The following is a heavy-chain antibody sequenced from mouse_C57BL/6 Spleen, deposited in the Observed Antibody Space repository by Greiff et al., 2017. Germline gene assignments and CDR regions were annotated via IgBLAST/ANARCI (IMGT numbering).Heavy chain of an antibody. CDR3: ARDYGSDGFAY. D-gene: IGHD1-1*01. CDR1: GFTFSDYY. CDR2: ISNGGGST. Sequence: EVQVVESGGGLVQPGGSLKLSCAASGFTFSDYYMYWVRQTPETRLEWVAYISNGGGSTYYPDTVKGRFTISRDNAKNTLYLQMSRLKSEDTAMYYCARDYGSDGFAYGGQGTLVTVSA. V-gene: IGHV5-12*01. J-gene: IGHJ3*01.